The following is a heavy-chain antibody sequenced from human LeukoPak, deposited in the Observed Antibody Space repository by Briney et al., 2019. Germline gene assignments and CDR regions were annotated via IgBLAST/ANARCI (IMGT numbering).Heavy chain of an antibody. CDR1: GFTFSSYG. D-gene: IGHD6-13*01. Sequence: GRSLRLSCAASGFTFSSYGMHGVRQAPGKGLEWVADISYDGSNKYYADSVKDRFTISRDNSKTTLYLQMNSLRAEDTAVYYCAKDSLDSSSWFRYYGMDVWGQGTTVTVSS. CDR2: ISYDGSNK. J-gene: IGHJ6*02. V-gene: IGHV3-30*18. CDR3: AKDSLDSSSWFRYYGMDV.